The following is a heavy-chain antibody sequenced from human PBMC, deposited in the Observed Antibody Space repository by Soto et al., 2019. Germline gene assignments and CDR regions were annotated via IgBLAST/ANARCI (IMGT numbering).Heavy chain of an antibody. V-gene: IGHV2-5*02. CDR1: GFSLSTSGVG. CDR2: IYWDDDK. CDR3: AHRLPPDFWSGYPYDAFDI. J-gene: IGHJ3*02. Sequence: QITLKESGPTLVKPTQTLTLTCTFSGFSLSTSGVGVGWIRQPPGKALEWLALIYWDDDKRYSPSLKSRLTITKDTSKNQVVLTMTNMDPVDTATYYCAHRLPPDFWSGYPYDAFDIWGQGTMVTVSS. D-gene: IGHD3-3*01.